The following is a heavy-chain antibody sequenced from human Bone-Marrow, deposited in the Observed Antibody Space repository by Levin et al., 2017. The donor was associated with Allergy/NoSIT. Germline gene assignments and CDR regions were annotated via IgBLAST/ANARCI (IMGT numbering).Heavy chain of an antibody. CDR3: ARDTAFYDFWSGYPSWNVDL. CDR1: GGSFSSGHYY. V-gene: IGHV4-30-4*01. Sequence: SQTLSLTCTVSGGSFSSGHYYWNWIRQPPGKGLEWIGNIYYSGSTYYNPSLKSRVAVSLDTSQNQLSLKLTSVTAADTAVYYCARDTAFYDFWSGYPSWNVDLCGRGTLVTVSS. CDR2: IYYSGST. J-gene: IGHJ2*01. D-gene: IGHD3-3*01.